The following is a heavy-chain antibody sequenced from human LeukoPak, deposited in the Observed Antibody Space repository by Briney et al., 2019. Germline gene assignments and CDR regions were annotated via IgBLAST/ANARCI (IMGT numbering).Heavy chain of an antibody. J-gene: IGHJ4*02. Sequence: SQTLSLTCAVSGGSISSGGYSWSWIRQPPGKGLEWIGYIYHSGSTYYNPSLKSRVTISVDRSKNQFSLKLSSVTAADTAVYYCARARDSSGYYGPFFDYWGQGTLVTVSS. CDR2: IYHSGST. V-gene: IGHV4-30-2*01. D-gene: IGHD3-22*01. CDR3: ARARDSSGYYGPFFDY. CDR1: GGSISSGGYS.